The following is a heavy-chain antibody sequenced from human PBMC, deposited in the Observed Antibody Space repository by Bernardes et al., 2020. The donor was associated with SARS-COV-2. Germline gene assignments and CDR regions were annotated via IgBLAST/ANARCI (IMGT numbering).Heavy chain of an antibody. J-gene: IGHJ4*02. D-gene: IGHD6-13*01. CDR2: IYPGDSDT. CDR1: GYSFTTYW. V-gene: IGHV5-51*01. CDR3: AVLRYSSSWYMGYFDY. Sequence: ESLKISCKGSGYSFTTYWIGWVRQMPGKGLEWMGIIYPGDSDTRYSPSFQGQVTISADKSITTAYLQWSSLKASDTAMYYCAVLRYSSSWYMGYFDYWGQGTLVTVSS.